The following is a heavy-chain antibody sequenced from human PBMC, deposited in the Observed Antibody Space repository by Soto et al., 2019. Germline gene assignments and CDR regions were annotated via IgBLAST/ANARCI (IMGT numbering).Heavy chain of an antibody. Sequence: GGSLRLSCAASGFTFSSYAMNWVSQTQEKGLEWVSSISSTSSYTHYSDSVKGRFTISRDNANNSLFLQMNSLRAEDTATYYCARDLALAGNYWGQGVLVTVSS. D-gene: IGHD6-19*01. CDR3: ARDLALAGNY. J-gene: IGHJ4*02. CDR1: GFTFSSYA. V-gene: IGHV3-21*01. CDR2: ISSTSSYT.